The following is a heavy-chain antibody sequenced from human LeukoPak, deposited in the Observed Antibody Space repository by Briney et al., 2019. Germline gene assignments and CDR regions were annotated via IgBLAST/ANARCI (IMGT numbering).Heavy chain of an antibody. V-gene: IGHV3-53*01. D-gene: IGHD2-21*01. J-gene: IGHJ4*02. CDR3: TRGGGGSFPHY. Sequence: GGSLRLSCAASGFTVSSNFMSWVRQPPGKGLEWVSDIYSGGSTYYADSVKGRFTISRDNSKNTLYLQMNSLRAEDTAVYYCTRGGGGSFPHYWGQGTLVTVSS. CDR1: GFTVSSNF. CDR2: IYSGGST.